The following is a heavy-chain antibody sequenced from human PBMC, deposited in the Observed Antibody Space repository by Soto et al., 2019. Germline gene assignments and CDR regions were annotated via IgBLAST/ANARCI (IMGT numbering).Heavy chain of an antibody. CDR1: GFTFSDYY. Sequence: GGSLRLSCAASGFTFSDYYMSWIRQAPGKGLEWVSYISSCCSSIYYADSVKGRFTISRDNAQNSLYLQMNSLRAEDTAVYYCARIFSSSWPIDYWGQGTLVTVSS. CDR2: ISSCCSSI. V-gene: IGHV3-11*01. D-gene: IGHD6-13*01. J-gene: IGHJ4*02. CDR3: ARIFSSSWPIDY.